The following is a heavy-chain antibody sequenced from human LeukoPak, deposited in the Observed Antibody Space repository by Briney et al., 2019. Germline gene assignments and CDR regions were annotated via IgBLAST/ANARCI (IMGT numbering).Heavy chain of an antibody. V-gene: IGHV3-21*01. CDR2: ISSSSSYI. J-gene: IGHJ4*02. D-gene: IGHD1-26*01. CDR3: AREWVGATPADY. Sequence: GSLRLSCAASGFTFSSYSMNWVRQAPGKGLEWVSSISSSSSYIYYADSVKGRFTISRDNAKNSLYLQMNSLRAEDTAVYYCAREWVGATPADYWGQGTLVTVSS. CDR1: GFTFSSYS.